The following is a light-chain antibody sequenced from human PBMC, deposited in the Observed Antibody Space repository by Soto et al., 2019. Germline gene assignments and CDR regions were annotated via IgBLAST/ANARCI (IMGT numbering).Light chain of an antibody. V-gene: IGLV2-14*01. Sequence: QSALTQPASVSGSPGQSITLSCTGTSSDVGAYRYVSWYQQHPGKAPKLMIYEVSNRPSGVSNRFSGSKSGNTASLTISGLQAEDEADYDCSSYTSSSTLVVFGGGTKVTVL. CDR1: SSDVGAYRY. CDR2: EVS. J-gene: IGLJ2*01. CDR3: SSYTSSSTLVV.